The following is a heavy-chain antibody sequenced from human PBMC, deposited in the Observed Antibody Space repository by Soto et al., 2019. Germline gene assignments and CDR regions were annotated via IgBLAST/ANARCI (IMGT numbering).Heavy chain of an antibody. Sequence: QGQLVQSGAEVKKPGSSVKVSYKASGCTFSSYAISWVRQAPGQGLEWMGGIIPIFGTANYAQKFQGRVKITPDEPTSTSYMELSSMRSEDTAGYYCAGDSRQAFDIWGQGTMVTVSS. V-gene: IGHV1-69*01. J-gene: IGHJ3*02. CDR1: GCTFSSYA. CDR3: AGDSRQAFDI. CDR2: IIPIFGTA.